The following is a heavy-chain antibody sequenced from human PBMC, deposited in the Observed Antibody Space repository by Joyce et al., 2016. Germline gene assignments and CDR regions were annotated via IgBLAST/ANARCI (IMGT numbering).Heavy chain of an antibody. Sequence: QVQLVESGGGVVQPGGSLRLSCAASGFTFPRYGMHWVRQAPGKGLGWVAVIWYDGRNKYYAESVEGRFTISRDNSENTLYLQMHSLRAEDTAVYYCARPSDSYDTTGYPDYWGQGTLVTVSS. CDR2: IWYDGRNK. CDR3: ARPSDSYDTTGYPDY. CDR1: GFTFPRYG. V-gene: IGHV3-33*01. J-gene: IGHJ4*02. D-gene: IGHD3-22*01.